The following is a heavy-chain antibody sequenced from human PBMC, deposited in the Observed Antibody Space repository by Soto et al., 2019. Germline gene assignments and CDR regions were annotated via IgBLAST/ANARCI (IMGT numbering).Heavy chain of an antibody. Sequence: GGSLRLSCAASGFTFSSYGMHWVRQAPGKGLEWVAVISYDGSNKYYADSVKGRFTISRDNSKNTLYLQMNSLRAEDTAVYYCAKGWWELLRYYYGMDVWGQGTTVTVSS. D-gene: IGHD1-26*01. CDR3: AKGWWELLRYYYGMDV. CDR2: ISYDGSNK. J-gene: IGHJ6*02. V-gene: IGHV3-30*18. CDR1: GFTFSSYG.